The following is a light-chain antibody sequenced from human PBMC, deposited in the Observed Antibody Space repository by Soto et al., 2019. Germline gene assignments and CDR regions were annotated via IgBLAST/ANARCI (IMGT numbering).Light chain of an antibody. CDR3: QQYANSHGT. CDR1: QSVSTNY. V-gene: IGKV3-20*01. J-gene: IGKJ1*01. CDR2: GAS. Sequence: ENVMTQSPGTLSLSPGERATLSCRASQSVSTNYVAWYQQKPGQAPRLLIYGASSRASGIPDRFRGSGSGTDFTLTIIRLEPEDFAVYYCQQYANSHGTFGQGTKVEMK.